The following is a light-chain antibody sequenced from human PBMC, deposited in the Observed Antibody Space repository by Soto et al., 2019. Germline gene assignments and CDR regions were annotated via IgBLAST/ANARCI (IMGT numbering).Light chain of an antibody. J-gene: IGKJ3*01. CDR2: GVS. Sequence: EIVLTQSPGTLSLSPGERATLSCRASQSVGSTYLAWYQQKPGQAPKLLIYGVSSRATGIPDRFSGSGSGTDFTLTISRLGPEDFAVYYCQQYATSPLTFGPGTKVDI. CDR1: QSVGSTY. CDR3: QQYATSPLT. V-gene: IGKV3-20*01.